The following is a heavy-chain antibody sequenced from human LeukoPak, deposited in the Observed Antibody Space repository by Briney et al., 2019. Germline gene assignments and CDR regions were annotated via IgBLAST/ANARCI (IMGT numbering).Heavy chain of an antibody. CDR2: MYYSGST. J-gene: IGHJ4*02. Sequence: SSQTLSLTCAVSGVSISSGGFSWSWIRQAPGKGLEWVGFMYYSGSTHYNPSLKSRVTILLDTPKNQFSLNLSSVTAADTAVYYCVRGFDYAFYDWGQGTLVTVSS. CDR3: VRGFDYAFYD. D-gene: IGHD4-17*01. V-gene: IGHV4-30-4*07. CDR1: GVSISSGGFS.